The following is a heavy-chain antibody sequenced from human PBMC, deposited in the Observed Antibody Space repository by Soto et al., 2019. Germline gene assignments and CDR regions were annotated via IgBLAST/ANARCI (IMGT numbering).Heavy chain of an antibody. D-gene: IGHD3-16*02. CDR1: GFTFSNAW. CDR3: TTAYIAQNIHLGELSLLFDYLDY. V-gene: IGHV3-15*01. CDR2: IKSKTDGGTT. Sequence: AGGSLRLSCAASGFTFSNAWMSWVRQAPGKGLEWVGRIKSKTDGGTTDYAAPVKGRFTISRDDSKNTLYLQMNSLKTEDTAVYYCTTAYIAQNIHLGELSLLFDYLDYWGQGTLVTVSS. J-gene: IGHJ4*02.